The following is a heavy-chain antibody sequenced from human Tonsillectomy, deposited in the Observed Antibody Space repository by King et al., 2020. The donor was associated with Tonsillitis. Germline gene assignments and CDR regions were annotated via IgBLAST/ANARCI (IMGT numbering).Heavy chain of an antibody. Sequence: VQLQQWGAGLLKPSETLSLTCAVYGGSFSSYYWSWIRQPPGKGLEWIGEINHSGSTNYNPSLKSRVTISVDTSKNQFSLKLTSVTAADTAVYYCSSGGYFYFGYWGPGALCTVSS. CDR3: SSGGYFYFGY. CDR1: GGSFSSYY. J-gene: IGHJ4*02. V-gene: IGHV4-34*01. CDR2: INHSGST. D-gene: IGHD3-10*01.